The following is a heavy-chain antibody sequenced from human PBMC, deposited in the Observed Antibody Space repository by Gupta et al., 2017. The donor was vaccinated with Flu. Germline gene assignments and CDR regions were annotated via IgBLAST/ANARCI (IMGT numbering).Heavy chain of an antibody. V-gene: IGHV3-48*03. CDR3: ARFKRVSVEYSSGWYGDAFDI. J-gene: IGHJ3*02. Sequence: EVQLVESGGGLVQPGGSLRLSCAASGFTFSSYEMNWVRQAPGKGLEWVSYISSSGSTIYYADSVKGRFTISRDNAKNSLYLQMNSLRAEDTAVYYCARFKRVSVEYSSGWYGDAFDIWGQGTMVTVSS. D-gene: IGHD6-19*01. CDR1: GFTFSSYE. CDR2: ISSSGSTI.